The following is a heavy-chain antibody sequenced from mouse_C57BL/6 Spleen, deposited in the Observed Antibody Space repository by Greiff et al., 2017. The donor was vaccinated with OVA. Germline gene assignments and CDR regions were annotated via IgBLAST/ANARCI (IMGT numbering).Heavy chain of an antibody. CDR1: GFTFSSYA. V-gene: IGHV5-9-1*02. CDR3: TRDEGPYAMDY. D-gene: IGHD3-3*01. CDR2: ISSGGDYI. J-gene: IGHJ4*01. Sequence: EVKVVESGEGLVKPGGSLKLSCAASGFTFSSYAMSWVRQTPEKRLEWVAYISSGGDYIYYADTVKGRFTISRDNARNTLYLQMSRLKAEDTAMYYCTRDEGPYAMDYWGQGTSVTVSS.